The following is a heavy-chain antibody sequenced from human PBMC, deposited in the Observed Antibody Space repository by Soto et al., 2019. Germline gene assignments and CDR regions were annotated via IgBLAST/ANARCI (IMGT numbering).Heavy chain of an antibody. V-gene: IGHV4-38-2*01. CDR1: GYSISSGYY. Sequence: SETLSLTCAVSGYSISSGYYWGWIRQPPGKGLEWIGSIYHSGSTYYNPSLKSRVTISVDTSKNQFSLKLSSVTAADTAVYYCARVDCSGGSCYSGDNWFDPWGQGTLVTVSS. CDR2: IYHSGST. J-gene: IGHJ5*02. D-gene: IGHD2-15*01. CDR3: ARVDCSGGSCYSGDNWFDP.